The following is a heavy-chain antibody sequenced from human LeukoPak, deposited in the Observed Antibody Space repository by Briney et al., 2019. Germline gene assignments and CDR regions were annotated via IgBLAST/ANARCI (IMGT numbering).Heavy chain of an antibody. CDR2: IYHSGST. CDR3: ARDCLIRGNVPAQPLGAFDI. CDR1: GGSISSGGYY. J-gene: IGHJ3*02. V-gene: IGHV4-30-2*01. Sequence: PSQTLSLTCTVSGGSISSGGYYWSWIRQPPGKGLEWIGYIYHSGSTYYNPSLKSRVTISVDRSKNQFSLKLSSVTAADTAVYYCARDCLIRGNVPAQPLGAFDIWGQGTMVTVSS. D-gene: IGHD2-2*01.